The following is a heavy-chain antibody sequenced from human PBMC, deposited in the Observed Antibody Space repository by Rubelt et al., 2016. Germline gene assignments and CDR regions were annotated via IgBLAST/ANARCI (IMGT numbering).Heavy chain of an antibody. Sequence: EVQLVQSGAEVKKPGESLKISCKGSGYSFTSYWIGWVRQMPGKGLEWMGIIYPGDSGTRYSPSVQGQVTISADKSISTAYLQWSSLKASDTAMYYCAIYDFWSGYYLDYWGQGTLVTVSS. CDR1: GYSFTSYW. V-gene: IGHV5-51*01. D-gene: IGHD3-3*01. J-gene: IGHJ4*02. CDR2: IYPGDSGT. CDR3: AIYDFWSGYYLDY.